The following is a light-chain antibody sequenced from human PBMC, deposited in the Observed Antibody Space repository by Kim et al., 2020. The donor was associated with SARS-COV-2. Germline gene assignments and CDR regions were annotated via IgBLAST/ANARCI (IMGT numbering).Light chain of an antibody. CDR2: DAS. CDR1: RNIGNW. J-gene: IGKJ4*01. V-gene: IGKV3-11*01. Sequence: SLHPGEDATLSCRIRRNIGNWLAWYQQKPGQAPRLLICDASSRATGVPARFSGSGSGTDFTLTISSLEPEDFAVYYCLQRRDWPLTFGGGTKLEI. CDR3: LQRRDWPLT.